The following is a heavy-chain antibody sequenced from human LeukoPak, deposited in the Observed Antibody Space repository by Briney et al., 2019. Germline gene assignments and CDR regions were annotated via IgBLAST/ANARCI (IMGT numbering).Heavy chain of an antibody. J-gene: IGHJ6*02. D-gene: IGHD6-19*01. CDR1: GGTFSSYA. V-gene: IGHV1-69*04. CDR3: ARALAPWLAVAHYYYYYGMDV. CDR2: IIPILGIA. Sequence: GSSVKVSCKASGGTFSSYAISWVRQAPGQGLEWMGRIIPILGIANYAQKFQGRVTITADKSTSTAYMELSSLRSEDTAVYYCARALAPWLAVAHYYYYYGMDVWGQGTMVTVSS.